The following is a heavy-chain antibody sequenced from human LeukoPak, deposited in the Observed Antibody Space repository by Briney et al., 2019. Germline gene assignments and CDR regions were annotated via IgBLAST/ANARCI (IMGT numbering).Heavy chain of an antibody. Sequence: AGGSLRLSCAASGFTFSSYAMSWVRQAPGKGLEWVSAIGGGGGSPNYADSVKGRFTISRDNSKNTLYLQMNSLRAEDTAVYYCAKGRVPAALYYYYGMDVWGQGTAVTVSS. V-gene: IGHV3-23*01. J-gene: IGHJ6*02. D-gene: IGHD2-2*01. CDR2: IGGGGGSP. CDR3: AKGRVPAALYYYYGMDV. CDR1: GFTFSSYA.